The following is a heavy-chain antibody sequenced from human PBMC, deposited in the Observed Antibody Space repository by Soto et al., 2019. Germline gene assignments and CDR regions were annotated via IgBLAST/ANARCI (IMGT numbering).Heavy chain of an antibody. V-gene: IGHV3-30-3*01. CDR1: GFMFSTYA. Sequence: LRLSCAASGFMFSTYAMHWVRQAPGKGLEWVAVISYDGSDIYYGDSGKGRFTISRDNSRNTLYLEMNSLQTEDTAVFYCARDQGRTVTRGDWFDPWGQRTLVTVSS. D-gene: IGHD6-19*01. CDR2: ISYDGSDI. CDR3: ARDQGRTVTRGDWFDP. J-gene: IGHJ5*02.